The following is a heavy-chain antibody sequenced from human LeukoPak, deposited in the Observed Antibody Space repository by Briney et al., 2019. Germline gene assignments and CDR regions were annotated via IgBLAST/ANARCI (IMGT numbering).Heavy chain of an antibody. CDR3: AKYCSGGSCLDY. CDR2: ISYDGSNK. D-gene: IGHD2-15*01. J-gene: IGHJ4*02. V-gene: IGHV3-30*18. Sequence: GSLRLSCAASGFTFSSYGMHWVRQAPGKGLEGGAVISYDGSNKYYADSVKGRFTISRDNSKNTLYLQMNSLRAEDTAVYYCAKYCSGGSCLDYWGQGTLVTVSS. CDR1: GFTFSSYG.